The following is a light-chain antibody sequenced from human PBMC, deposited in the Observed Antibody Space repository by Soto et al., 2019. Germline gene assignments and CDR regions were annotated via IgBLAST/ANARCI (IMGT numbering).Light chain of an antibody. V-gene: IGLV3-21*02. J-gene: IGLJ3*02. CDR1: NIASKS. CDR2: DDS. Sequence: SYELTQPPSLSVAPGQTARITCGGDNIASKSVHWYQQRPGQAPVLVVYDDSDRPSGVPERFSGSNSGNTATLTISRVEAGDEADYYCQVWLDTSDRPVFGGGTKLTVL. CDR3: QVWLDTSDRPV.